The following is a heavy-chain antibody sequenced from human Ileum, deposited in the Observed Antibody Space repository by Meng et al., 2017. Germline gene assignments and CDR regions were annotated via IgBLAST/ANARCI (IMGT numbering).Heavy chain of an antibody. CDR2: ISHSGST. CDR3: ARGGVAARLGT. CDR1: GWSFSGYY. Sequence: QVQLQQSGAGLLKPSETLSRTGAANGWSFSGYYWSWVRQPPGKGLEWIGEISHSGSTHYNPSLKSRLTISVDTSNNQFSLKLNSVTAADTAVYYCARGGVAARLGTWGQGALVTVSS. J-gene: IGHJ4*02. V-gene: IGHV4-34*02. D-gene: IGHD6-6*01.